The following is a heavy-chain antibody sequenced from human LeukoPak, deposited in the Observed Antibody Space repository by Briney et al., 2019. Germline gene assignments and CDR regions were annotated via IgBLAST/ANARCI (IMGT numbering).Heavy chain of an antibody. D-gene: IGHD4-17*01. J-gene: IGHJ6*02. Sequence: ALRLFCAGSRFTFDGLALPLVPAAPGEGLEGGSGISWNGGRIGYADSVKGRFTISRDNAKNSLYLQMNSLRAEDTALYYCAKDVYGDATYMDVWGQGTTVTVSS. CDR2: ISWNGGRI. V-gene: IGHV3-9*01. CDR1: RFTFDGLA. CDR3: AKDVYGDATYMDV.